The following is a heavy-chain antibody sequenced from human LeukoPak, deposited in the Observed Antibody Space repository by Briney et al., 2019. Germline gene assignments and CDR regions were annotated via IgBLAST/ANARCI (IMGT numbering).Heavy chain of an antibody. J-gene: IGHJ3*02. CDR3: AKDFYGGTDDAFDI. Sequence: GGSLRLSCAASGFTFSSYAMHWVRQAPGKGLEWVAVISYDGSNKYYADSVKGRFTISRDNSKNTLYLQMNSLRAEDTAVYYCAKDFYGGTDDAFDIWGQGTMVTVSS. D-gene: IGHD4-23*01. CDR1: GFTFSSYA. CDR2: ISYDGSNK. V-gene: IGHV3-30-3*01.